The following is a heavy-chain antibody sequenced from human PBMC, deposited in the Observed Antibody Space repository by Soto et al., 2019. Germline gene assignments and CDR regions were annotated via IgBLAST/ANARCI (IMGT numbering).Heavy chain of an antibody. CDR3: ARVAAAGIYYYYGMDV. J-gene: IGHJ6*02. CDR2: IYPGDSDT. CDR1: GYSFTSYW. D-gene: IGHD6-13*01. Sequence: GESLKISCKGSGYSFTSYWIGWVCQMPGKGLEWMGIIYPGDSDTRYSPSFQGQVTISADKSISTAYLQWSSLKASDTAMYYCARVAAAGIYYYYGMDVWGQGTTVTVSS. V-gene: IGHV5-51*01.